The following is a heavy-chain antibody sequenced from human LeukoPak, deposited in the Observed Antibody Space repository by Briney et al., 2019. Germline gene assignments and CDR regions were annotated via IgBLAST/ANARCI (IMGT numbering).Heavy chain of an antibody. J-gene: IGHJ4*02. V-gene: IGHV4-30-4*08. Sequence: SETLSLTCTVSGGSISSGDYCWSWIRQPPGKGLEWIGYIYYSGSTYYNPSLKSRVTISVDTSKNQFSLKLSSVTAADTAVYYCASRPFYSNYVYYFDYWGQGTLVTVSS. D-gene: IGHD4-11*01. CDR3: ASRPFYSNYVYYFDY. CDR1: GGSISSGDYC. CDR2: IYYSGST.